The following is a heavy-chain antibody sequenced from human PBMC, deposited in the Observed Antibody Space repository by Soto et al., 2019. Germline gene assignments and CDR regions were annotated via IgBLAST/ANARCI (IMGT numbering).Heavy chain of an antibody. CDR2: IYYSGST. V-gene: IGHV4-31*03. D-gene: IGHD3-10*01. Sequence: QVQLQESGPGLVKPSQTLSLTCTVSGGSISSGGYYWSWIRQHPGKGLEWIGYIYYSGSTYYNPSLKSRVTISVDTSKNQFSLKLSSVTAADTAVYYCARETHGSGSYYGADYWGQGTLVTVSS. CDR1: GGSISSGGYY. CDR3: ARETHGSGSYYGADY. J-gene: IGHJ4*02.